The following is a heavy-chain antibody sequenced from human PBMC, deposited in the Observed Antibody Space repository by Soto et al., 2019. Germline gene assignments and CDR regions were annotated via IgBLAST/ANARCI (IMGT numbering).Heavy chain of an antibody. CDR3: AKNVEDFYFGLDA. Sequence: PGESLKISCRGSGYSFVTFWITWVRQMPGKGLEWMGRIDPADSYARYSPSFEGHVTMSVDRSINTAYLQWSSLKASDSAIYYCAKNVEDFYFGLDAWGQGTSVTVS. CDR2: IDPADSYA. J-gene: IGHJ6*02. D-gene: IGHD2-15*01. CDR1: GYSFVTFW. V-gene: IGHV5-10-1*01.